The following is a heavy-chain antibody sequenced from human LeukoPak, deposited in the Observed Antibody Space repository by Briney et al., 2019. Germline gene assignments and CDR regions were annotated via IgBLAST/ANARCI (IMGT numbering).Heavy chain of an antibody. Sequence: PGGSPRLSCAASGFTFRSYWMHWVRQAPGKGLVWVSRINSDGSSTSYADSVKGRFTISRDKAKNTLYLQMNSLRAEDTAVYYCARVGYYDSSGYLPPIGYWGQGTLVTVSS. J-gene: IGHJ4*02. CDR2: INSDGSST. V-gene: IGHV3-74*01. D-gene: IGHD3-22*01. CDR3: ARVGYYDSSGYLPPIGY. CDR1: GFTFRSYW.